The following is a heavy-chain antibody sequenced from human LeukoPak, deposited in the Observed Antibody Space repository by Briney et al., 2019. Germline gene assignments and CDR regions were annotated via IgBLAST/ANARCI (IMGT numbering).Heavy chain of an antibody. V-gene: IGHV4-39*01. J-gene: IGHJ2*01. CDR2: IYFSGST. D-gene: IGHD3-3*02. Sequence: SERDSLTCTVSGGSISSSSYYWGWIRQPPGKGLEWIGSIYFSGSTYYNPSLKSRVTISVDTSKNQFSLKLSSVTAADTAVYYCARHAHYWGRGTLHRVPS. CDR1: GGSISSSSYY. CDR3: ARHAHY.